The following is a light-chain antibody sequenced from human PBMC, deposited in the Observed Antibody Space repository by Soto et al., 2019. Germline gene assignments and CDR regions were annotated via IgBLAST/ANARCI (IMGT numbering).Light chain of an antibody. CDR1: RSVSNNY. CDR2: GAS. V-gene: IGKV3-20*01. CDR3: QQYGSSPPT. J-gene: IGKJ1*01. Sequence: EIVLTQSPGTLSLSPGERATLSCRASRSVSNNYVAWYQRKPGQAPRLLIYGASSRATDIPRRFSGSGSGTDFTLTITSLEPEDCAVYYCQQYGSSPPTFGQGTKVESK.